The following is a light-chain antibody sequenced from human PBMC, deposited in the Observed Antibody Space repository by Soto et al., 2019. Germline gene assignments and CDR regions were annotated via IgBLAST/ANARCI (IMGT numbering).Light chain of an antibody. J-gene: IGLJ1*01. CDR2: EGS. V-gene: IGLV2-23*01. CDR1: SSDVGSYNV. CDR3: CSYADSSTYV. Sequence: QSVLTQPASVSVSPGQSITISCTGTSSDVGSYNVVSWYQQHPGKAPKLMIYEGSKRPSGVSNRFSGSKSGNTASLTISGLQAEDEADYYCCSYADSSTYVFGTGTKVTVL.